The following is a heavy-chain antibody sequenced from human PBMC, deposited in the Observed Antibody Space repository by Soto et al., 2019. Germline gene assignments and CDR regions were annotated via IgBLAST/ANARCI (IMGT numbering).Heavy chain of an antibody. CDR3: ARSLYDSSGYYPKYYYYGMDV. V-gene: IGHV1-69*13. Sequence: SVKVSCKASGGTFSSYAISWVRQAPGQGLEWMGGIIPIFGTANYAQKFQGRVTITADESTSTAYMELSSLRSEDTAVYYCARSLYDSSGYYPKYYYYGMDVWGKGTTVTVSS. J-gene: IGHJ6*04. D-gene: IGHD3-22*01. CDR1: GGTFSSYA. CDR2: IIPIFGTA.